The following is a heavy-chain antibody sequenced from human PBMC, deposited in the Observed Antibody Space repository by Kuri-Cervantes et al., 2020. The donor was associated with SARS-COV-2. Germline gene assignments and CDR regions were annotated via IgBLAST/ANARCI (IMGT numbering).Heavy chain of an antibody. D-gene: IGHD3-3*01. J-gene: IGHJ4*02. Sequence: SETLSLTCTVSGGSISSSSYYWGWIRQPPGKGLEWIGSIYYSGSTYYNPSLKSRVTISVDTSKNQFSLKLSSVTAADTAVYYCARHVRPEITILGVVITADYFDYWGQGTLVTVSS. CDR1: GGSISSSSYY. CDR2: IYYSGST. V-gene: IGHV4-39*01. CDR3: ARHVRPEITILGVVITADYFDY.